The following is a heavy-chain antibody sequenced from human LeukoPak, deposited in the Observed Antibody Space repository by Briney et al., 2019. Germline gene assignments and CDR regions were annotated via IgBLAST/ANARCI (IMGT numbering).Heavy chain of an antibody. CDR1: GGSFSGYY. V-gene: IGHV4-34*01. CDR3: ARVPHYYFGYGYFDS. D-gene: IGHD3-10*01. J-gene: IGHJ4*02. Sequence: SETLSLTCAVSGGSFSGYYWSWIRQPPGKGLEWIGEINHSGSTNYNPSLKSRATISVDTSKKQFSLTLTSMTAADTAVYYCARVPHYYFGYGYFDSWGQGTLVTVSS. CDR2: INHSGST.